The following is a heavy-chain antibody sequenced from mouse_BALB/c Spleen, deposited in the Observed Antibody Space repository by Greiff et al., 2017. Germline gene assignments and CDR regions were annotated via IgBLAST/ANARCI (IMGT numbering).Heavy chain of an antibody. Sequence: VQLQQSAPELVRPGASVKMSCKASGYSFTSYTMHWVKQRPGQGLEWIGYINPSSGDTEYNQKFKGKTTLTADNSSSTAYMQLSSLTSEDSAVYYCARGDYALDYWGQGTTLTVSS. J-gene: IGHJ2*01. D-gene: IGHD2-4*01. CDR2: INPSSGDT. V-gene: IGHV1-4*02. CDR1: GYSFTSYT. CDR3: ARGDYALDY.